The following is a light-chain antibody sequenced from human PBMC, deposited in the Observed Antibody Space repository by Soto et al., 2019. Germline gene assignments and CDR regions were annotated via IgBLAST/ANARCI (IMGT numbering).Light chain of an antibody. J-gene: IGLJ1*01. CDR2: EVT. CDR3: SSYTTNDTLV. Sequence: QSALTQPASVSGSPGQSITISCTGTSSDVADYKYVSWYQQHPGKAPQALIAEVTKRPSGVSDRFSGSKSGNTASLTISGLQAEYEADYSCSSYTTNDTLVFGTGTKVTVL. V-gene: IGLV2-14*01. CDR1: SSDVADYKY.